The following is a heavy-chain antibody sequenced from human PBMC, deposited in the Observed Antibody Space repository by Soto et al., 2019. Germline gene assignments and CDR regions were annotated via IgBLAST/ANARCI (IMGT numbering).Heavy chain of an antibody. CDR2: IIPIFGTA. J-gene: IGHJ4*02. CDR1: GGTFSSYA. Sequence: SVKVSCKASGGTFSSYAISWVRQAPGQGLEWMGGIIPIFGTANYAQKFQGRVTITADESTSTAYMELSSLRSEDTAVYYCASSERNYYDSSGYYWSPDYWGQGILVTVS. D-gene: IGHD3-22*01. V-gene: IGHV1-69*13. CDR3: ASSERNYYDSSGYYWSPDY.